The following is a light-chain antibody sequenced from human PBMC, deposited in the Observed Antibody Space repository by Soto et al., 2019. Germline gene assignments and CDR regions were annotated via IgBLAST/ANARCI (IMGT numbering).Light chain of an antibody. CDR1: QDITRW. J-gene: IGKJ5*01. CDR3: QQANSFPLT. Sequence: DIQMTQSPSFVSASVGDRVTITCRASQDITRWFAWYQQRPGKAPQLLIYGASSLQSGVPSRFSGSGSGTDFPLTISSLQPEDFATYYCQQANSFPLTFGQGTRLEIK. CDR2: GAS. V-gene: IGKV1-12*01.